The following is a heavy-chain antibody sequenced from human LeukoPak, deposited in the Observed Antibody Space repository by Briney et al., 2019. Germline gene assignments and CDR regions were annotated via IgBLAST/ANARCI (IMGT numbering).Heavy chain of an antibody. Sequence: GGSLRLSCAASGFTFSSYWMSWVRQALGKGLEWVANIKHDGSDTNYVDSVKGRFTISRDNAKHSLYLQMNSLRAEDTAMYYCARRIAATGMKYFDYWGQGTLVTVSS. V-gene: IGHV3-7*05. CDR1: GFTFSSYW. CDR2: IKHDGSDT. D-gene: IGHD6-13*01. J-gene: IGHJ4*02. CDR3: ARRIAATGMKYFDY.